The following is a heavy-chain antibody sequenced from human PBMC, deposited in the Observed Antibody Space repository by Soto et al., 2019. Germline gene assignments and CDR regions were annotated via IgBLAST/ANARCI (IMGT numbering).Heavy chain of an antibody. V-gene: IGHV2-5*01. CDR3: AHSFNYYDSSGYYRDN. CDR2: IFWNDEK. J-gene: IGHJ4*02. CDR1: GFSLSTSGVG. Sequence: SGPTLVNPTQTLTLTCTFSGFSLSTSGVGVAWVRQPPGQALEWLAFIFWNDEKHYRPSLKSRLTITKDTSKNQVVLTMTNMDLVDTATYYCAHSFNYYDSSGYYRDNWGQGTLVTVSS. D-gene: IGHD3-22*01.